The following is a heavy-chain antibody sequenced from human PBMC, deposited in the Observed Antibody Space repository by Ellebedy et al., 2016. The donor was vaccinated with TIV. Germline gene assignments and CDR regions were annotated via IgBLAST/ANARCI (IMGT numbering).Heavy chain of an antibody. Sequence: SQTLSLTCXVSGGSIRSSGYSWSWIRQPPGKGLEWVGYIYHSGSASYNPSLKSRVTISVDRSKKQFSLKLSSVTGADTAVYYCAREVWGYWYFDLWGRGTLVTVSS. CDR1: GGSIRSSGYS. D-gene: IGHD3-16*01. J-gene: IGHJ2*01. CDR2: IYHSGSA. CDR3: AREVWGYWYFDL. V-gene: IGHV4-30-2*01.